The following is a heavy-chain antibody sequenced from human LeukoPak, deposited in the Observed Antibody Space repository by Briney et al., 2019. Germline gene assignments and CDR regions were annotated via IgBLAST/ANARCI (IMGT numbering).Heavy chain of an antibody. CDR1: GFTFSSYA. Sequence: PGGSLRLSCAASGFTFSSYAMSWVRQAPGKGLEWVSAISYSGGSTYYADSVKGRFTISRDNSKNTLYLQMNSLRAEDTAVYYCTKVRSGSSNWALRVFDYWGQGALVTVSS. V-gene: IGHV3-23*01. D-gene: IGHD4-11*01. J-gene: IGHJ4*02. CDR2: ISYSGGST. CDR3: TKVRSGSSNWALRVFDY.